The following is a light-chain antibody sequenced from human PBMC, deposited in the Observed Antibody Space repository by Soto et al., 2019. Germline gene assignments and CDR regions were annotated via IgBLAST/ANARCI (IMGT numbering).Light chain of an antibody. J-gene: IGLJ1*01. V-gene: IGLV2-14*01. CDR1: SSDVGNYNY. CDR2: MVS. CDR3: NSPTPGSLYV. Sequence: QSVLTQPASVSGSPGQSITISCTGTSSDVGNYNYVSWYQQYPGRVPKLLIYMVSNRPSGVSNRFSRSKSGNTASLTISGLQAEEEADYFCNSPTPGSLYVFGTGTKVTVL.